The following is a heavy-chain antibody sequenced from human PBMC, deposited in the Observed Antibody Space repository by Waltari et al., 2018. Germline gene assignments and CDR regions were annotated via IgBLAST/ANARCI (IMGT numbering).Heavy chain of an antibody. CDR1: GGSISSSSYY. J-gene: IGHJ4*02. CDR3: ARVTPPGRDSSSWYDVY. Sequence: QLQLQESGPGLVKPSETLSLTCTVSGGSISSSSYYWGWIRQPPGKGLEWIGEIYHSGSTNYNPSLKSRVTISVDKSKNQFSLKLSSVTAADTAVYYCARVTPPGRDSSSWYDVYWGQGTLVTVSS. CDR2: IYHSGST. V-gene: IGHV4-39*07. D-gene: IGHD6-13*01.